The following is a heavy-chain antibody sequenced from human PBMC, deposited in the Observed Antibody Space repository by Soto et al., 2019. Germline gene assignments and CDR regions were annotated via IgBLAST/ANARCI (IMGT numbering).Heavy chain of an antibody. CDR1: GGTFSSYA. V-gene: IGHV1-69*06. J-gene: IGHJ6*02. D-gene: IGHD6-13*01. Sequence: GASVKVSCKASGGTFSSYAISWVRQAPGQGLEWMGGIIPIFGTANYAQKFQGRVTITADKSTSTAYMELSSLRSEDTAVYYCARGIAAAAAIGYYYYYGMDVWGQGTTVTVSS. CDR2: IIPIFGTA. CDR3: ARGIAAAAAIGYYYYYGMDV.